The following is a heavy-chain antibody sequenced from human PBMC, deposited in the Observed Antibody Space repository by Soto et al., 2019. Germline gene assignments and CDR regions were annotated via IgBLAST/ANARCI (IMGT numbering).Heavy chain of an antibody. D-gene: IGHD2-15*01. CDR3: ARTRGYCSGGSCYFDY. Sequence: SGPTLVNPTQTLTLTCTFSGFSLGTSGMRVSWIRQPPGKALEWLARIDWDDDKFYSTSLKTRLTISKDTSKNQVVLTMTNMDPVDTATYYCARTRGYCSGGSCYFDYWGQGTLVTVSS. J-gene: IGHJ4*02. V-gene: IGHV2-70*04. CDR1: GFSLGTSGMR. CDR2: IDWDDDK.